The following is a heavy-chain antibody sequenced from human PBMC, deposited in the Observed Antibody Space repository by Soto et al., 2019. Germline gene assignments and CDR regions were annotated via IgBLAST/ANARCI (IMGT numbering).Heavy chain of an antibody. CDR1: GGSISSYY. V-gene: IGHV4-59*08. D-gene: IGHD6-13*01. J-gene: IGHJ6*03. Sequence: QVQLQESGPGLVKPSETLSLTCTVSGGSISSYYWSWIRQPPGKGLEWIGYIYYSGSTNYNPSLKSRVTITLATSKNKFSLKLSSVTAADTAVYYCARHKVSVADGTNYYYYMDVWGKGTTVTVSS. CDR3: ARHKVSVADGTNYYYYMDV. CDR2: IYYSGST.